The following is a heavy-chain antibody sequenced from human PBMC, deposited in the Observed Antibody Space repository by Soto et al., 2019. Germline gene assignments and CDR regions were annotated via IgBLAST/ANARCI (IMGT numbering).Heavy chain of an antibody. D-gene: IGHD6-25*01. CDR2: IKQDGSEK. J-gene: IGHJ6*02. V-gene: IGHV3-7*05. CDR1: GFTFSSYW. Sequence: PGGSLRLSCAASGFTFSSYWMSWVRQAPGKGLEWVANIKQDGSEKYYVDSVKGRFTISRDNAKNSLYLQMNSLRAEDTAVYYCARDKLAGYTASYYYYGMDVWGQGTTVTVPS. CDR3: ARDKLAGYTASYYYYGMDV.